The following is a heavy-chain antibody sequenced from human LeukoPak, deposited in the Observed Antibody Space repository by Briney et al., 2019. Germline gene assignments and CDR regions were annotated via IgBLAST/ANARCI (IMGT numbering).Heavy chain of an antibody. CDR2: IYSSGST. CDR1: GGSISSGTYY. J-gene: IGHJ3*02. Sequence: PSQTLSLTCTVSGGSISSGTYYWSWIRQPAGKGLEWIGRIYSSGSTSYNPSLESRVTISVDTSKNRFSVKLSSVTAADTAVYYRAIHDYGDRDAFDIWGQGTMVTVS. CDR3: AIHDYGDRDAFDI. D-gene: IGHD4-17*01. V-gene: IGHV4-61*02.